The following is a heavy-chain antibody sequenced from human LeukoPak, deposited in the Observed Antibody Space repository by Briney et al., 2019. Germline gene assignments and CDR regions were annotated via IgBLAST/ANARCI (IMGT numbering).Heavy chain of an antibody. D-gene: IGHD3-3*01. J-gene: IGHJ4*02. Sequence: SGGSLRLSCAASGFTFSSYSMNWVRQAPGKGLEWVSSISSSSSYIYYADSVKGRFTISRDNAKNSLYLQMNSLRAEDTAVYYCARLYDFWSGYYKVGEGFDYWGQGTLVTVSS. CDR2: ISSSSSYI. CDR1: GFTFSSYS. CDR3: ARLYDFWSGYYKVGEGFDY. V-gene: IGHV3-21*01.